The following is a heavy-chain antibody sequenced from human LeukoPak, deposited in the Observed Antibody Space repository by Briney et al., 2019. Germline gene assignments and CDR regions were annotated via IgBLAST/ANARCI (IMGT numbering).Heavy chain of an antibody. CDR2: IIPIFGTA. D-gene: IGHD1-26*01. J-gene: IGHJ4*02. CDR3: AREDVGATASSFDY. Sequence: SVKVSCKASGGTFSSYAISWVRRAPGQGLEWMGGIIPIFGTANYAQKFQGRVTITADKSTSTAYMELSSLRSEDTAVYYCAREDVGATASSFDYWGQGTLVTVSS. V-gene: IGHV1-69*06. CDR1: GGTFSSYA.